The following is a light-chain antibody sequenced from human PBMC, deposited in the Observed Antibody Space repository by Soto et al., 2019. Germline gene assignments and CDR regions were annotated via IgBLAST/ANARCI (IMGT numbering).Light chain of an antibody. CDR1: QGTSSY. Sequence: DIQLTQSPSFLSASVGDRVTITCRASQGTSSYFAWFQQKPGRAPKLLIYGASTLQSGAPARFSGSGSVTDCALTINNREPEDFATYYCQQLNAYPLNFGQGTLWEIK. CDR2: GAS. CDR3: QQLNAYPLN. V-gene: IGKV1-9*01. J-gene: IGKJ5*01.